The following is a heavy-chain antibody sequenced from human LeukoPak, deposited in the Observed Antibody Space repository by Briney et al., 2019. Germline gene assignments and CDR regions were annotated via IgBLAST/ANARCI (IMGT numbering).Heavy chain of an antibody. D-gene: IGHD3-9*01. J-gene: IGHJ3*02. CDR2: IYASGNT. CDR3: AREASGGYDILNGYFNSGFDI. V-gene: IGHV4-4*07. CDR1: GGSISSYY. Sequence: SESLSLTCTVSGGSISSYYWSWVRQPAGKGLEWIGRIYASGNTNYNPSLKGRVTMTVDTSKNQFSLNLSSVTAADTAVYYCAREASGGYDILNGYFNSGFDIWGQWTTVTASS.